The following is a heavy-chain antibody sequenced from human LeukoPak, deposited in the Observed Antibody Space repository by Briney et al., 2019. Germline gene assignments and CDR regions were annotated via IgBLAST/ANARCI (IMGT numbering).Heavy chain of an antibody. CDR3: ARGSHGSGSYYNGPPVKGGLVP. CDR2: IYYSGST. D-gene: IGHD3-10*01. J-gene: IGHJ5*02. Sequence: SETLSLTCTVSGGSISSSSYYWGWIRQPPGKGLEWIGSIYYSGSTYYNPSLKSRVTISVDTSKNQFSLKLSSVPAADTAVYYCARGSHGSGSYYNGPPVKGGLVPWGQGTLVTVSS. CDR1: GGSISSSSYY. V-gene: IGHV4-39*01.